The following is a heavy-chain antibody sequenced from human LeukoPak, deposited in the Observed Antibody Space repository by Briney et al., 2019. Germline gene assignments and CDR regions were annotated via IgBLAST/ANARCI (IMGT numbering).Heavy chain of an antibody. D-gene: IGHD4-17*01. J-gene: IGHJ4*02. CDR3: ARDHQYGDYDGTFDY. V-gene: IGHV1-46*01. Sequence: ASVKVSCKASGYTFTIYYMHWVRQAPGQGLEWMGIINPSGGSTSYAQKFQGRVTMTRDMSTSTVYMEQSSLRSEDTAVYYCARDHQYGDYDGTFDYWGQGTLVTVSS. CDR2: INPSGGST. CDR1: GYTFTIYY.